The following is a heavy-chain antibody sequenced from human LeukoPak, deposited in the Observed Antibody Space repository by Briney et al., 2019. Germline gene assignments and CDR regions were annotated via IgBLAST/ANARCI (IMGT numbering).Heavy chain of an antibody. D-gene: IGHD3-10*01. CDR2: ISAYNGNT. V-gene: IGHV1-18*01. CDR3: ARLMVRGVKPYYFDY. CDR1: GYTFTSYG. Sequence: ASVKVSCKASGYTFTSYGISWVRQAPGQGLEWMGWISAYNGNTNYAQKLQGRVTMTTDTSTGTAYMELRSLRSDDTAVYYCARLMVRGVKPYYFDYWGQGTLVTVSS. J-gene: IGHJ4*02.